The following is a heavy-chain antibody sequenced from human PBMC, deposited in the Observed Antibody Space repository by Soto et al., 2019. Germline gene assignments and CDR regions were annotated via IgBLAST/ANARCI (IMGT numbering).Heavy chain of an antibody. V-gene: IGHV3-7*01. J-gene: IGHJ6*02. CDR3: ARDRDLTIFGVVHYYGMDV. CDR1: GFTFTSYW. D-gene: IGHD3-3*01. Sequence: GGSLRLSCAASGFTFTSYWMTWVRQAPGKGLEWVANIKQDGSEKYYVDSVKGRFTISRDNAKNSLFLQMNSLRAEDTAVYYCARDRDLTIFGVVHYYGMDVWGQGTSVTVSS. CDR2: IKQDGSEK.